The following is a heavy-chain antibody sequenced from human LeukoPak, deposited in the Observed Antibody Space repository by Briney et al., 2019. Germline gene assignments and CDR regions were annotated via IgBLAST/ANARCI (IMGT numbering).Heavy chain of an antibody. CDR3: ARASKRYYYGSGSRVDY. V-gene: IGHV1-18*01. J-gene: IGHJ4*02. D-gene: IGHD3-10*01. CDR2: ISAKNGNT. Sequence: ASVKVSCKASGYTFTNYGISWVRQAPGEGLEWMGWISAKNGNTNYAQKLQGRVTMTTDTSTSTAYMELRSLRSDDTAVYYCARASKRYYYGSGSRVDYWGQGTLVTVSS. CDR1: GYTFTNYG.